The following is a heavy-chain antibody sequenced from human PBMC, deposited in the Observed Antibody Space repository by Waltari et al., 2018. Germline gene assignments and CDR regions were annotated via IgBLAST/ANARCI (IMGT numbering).Heavy chain of an antibody. Sequence: QLQLQESGPGLVKPSETLSLTCPVSGGSIRSRSYYWGWIRQPPGKGLEWIGSIYYSGSTYYNPSLKSRVTISVDTSKNQFSLKLSSVTAADTAVYYCARSTRYYYGSGSLFDYWGQGTLVTVSS. J-gene: IGHJ4*02. V-gene: IGHV4-39*07. D-gene: IGHD3-10*01. CDR3: ARSTRYYYGSGSLFDY. CDR1: GGSIRSRSYY. CDR2: IYYSGST.